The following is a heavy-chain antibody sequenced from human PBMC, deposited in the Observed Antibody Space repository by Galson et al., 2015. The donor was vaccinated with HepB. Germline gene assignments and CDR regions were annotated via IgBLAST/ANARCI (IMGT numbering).Heavy chain of an antibody. Sequence: SLRLSCAASGFSFNSYVMHWVRQAPGKGLEWVAVIWYDGSNIYYGDSVKGRFIISRDNSKSTLYLHMNSLRAEDTAVYFCARQTIEYRSSSSEYYFYDMDVWGQGTTVTVS. J-gene: IGHJ6*02. D-gene: IGHD6-6*01. CDR3: ARQTIEYRSSSSEYYFYDMDV. V-gene: IGHV3-33*01. CDR1: GFSFNSYV. CDR2: IWYDGSNI.